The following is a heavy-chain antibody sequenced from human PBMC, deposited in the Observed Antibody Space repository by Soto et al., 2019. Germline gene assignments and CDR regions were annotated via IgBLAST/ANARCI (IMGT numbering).Heavy chain of an antibody. D-gene: IGHD6-19*01. CDR1: GGSISSSSYY. Sequence: PSETLSLTCTVSGGSISSSSYYWGWIRQPPGKGLEWIGGIYYSGSTYYNPSLKSRVTISVDTSKNQFSLKLSSVTAADTAVYYCARRSSRYSSGWNWFDPWGQGTLVTVSS. J-gene: IGHJ5*02. CDR2: IYYSGST. CDR3: ARRSSRYSSGWNWFDP. V-gene: IGHV4-39*01.